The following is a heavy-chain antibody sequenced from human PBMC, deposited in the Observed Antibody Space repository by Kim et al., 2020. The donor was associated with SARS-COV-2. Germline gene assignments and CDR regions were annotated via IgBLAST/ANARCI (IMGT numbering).Heavy chain of an antibody. CDR2: IYYSGST. CDR3: ARLEGMDV. V-gene: IGHV4-39*01. CDR1: GGSISSSSYY. D-gene: IGHD1-1*01. Sequence: SETLSLTCTVSGGSISSSSYYWGWIRQPPGKGLEWIGSIYYSGSTYYNPSLKSRVTISVDTSKNQFSLKLSSVTAADTAVYYCARLEGMDVWGQGTTVTVSS. J-gene: IGHJ6*02.